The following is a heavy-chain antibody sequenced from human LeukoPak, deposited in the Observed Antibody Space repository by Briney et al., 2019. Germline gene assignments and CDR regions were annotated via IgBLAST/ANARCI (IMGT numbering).Heavy chain of an antibody. V-gene: IGHV4-34*01. CDR2: XXXXGST. CDR3: ARLYYYGSGSYYKALYYFDY. J-gene: IGHJ4*02. Sequence: SETLSLTCAVYGGSFSGYYWSWIRQPPGKGLEWIGXXXXXGSTNYNPSLKSRVTISVDTSKNQFSLKLSSVTAADTAVYYCARLYYYGSGSYYKALYYFDYWGQGTLVTVSS. D-gene: IGHD3-10*01. CDR1: GGSFSGYY.